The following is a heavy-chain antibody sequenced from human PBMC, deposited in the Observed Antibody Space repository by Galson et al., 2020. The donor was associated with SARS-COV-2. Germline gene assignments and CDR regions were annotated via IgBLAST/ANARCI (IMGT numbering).Heavy chain of an antibody. V-gene: IGHV4-61*09. D-gene: IGHD2-2*01. CDR1: GGSISSGSFY. J-gene: IGHJ4*02. Sequence: SETLSLTCTVSGGSISSGSFYWSWIRQPAGKGLEWIGHIYTSGSTNYNPSLKSRVTVSVDTSKNQLSLKLTSVTAADTAVYYCARLSCISSSFHFVYWVQGTLGTVSS. CDR2: IYTSGST. CDR3: ARLSCISSSFHFVY.